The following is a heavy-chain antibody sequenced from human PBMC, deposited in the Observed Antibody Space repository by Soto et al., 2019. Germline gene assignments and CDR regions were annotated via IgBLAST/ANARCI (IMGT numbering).Heavy chain of an antibody. Sequence: EVQLGESVGGVVQPGWALKRSCEASGFPYSGSAMHWVRQASGKGLEWVGRSISQANSHATAYGSAVKCRFTISIDDSKNTAYLQMNSLKTEDTAVYYCTRQDCSGGSFGGQWGQGTLVTVSS. D-gene: IGHD2-15*01. J-gene: IGHJ4*02. CDR3: TRQDCSGGSFGGQ. CDR2: SISQANSHAT. V-gene: IGHV3-73*02. CDR1: GFPYSGSA.